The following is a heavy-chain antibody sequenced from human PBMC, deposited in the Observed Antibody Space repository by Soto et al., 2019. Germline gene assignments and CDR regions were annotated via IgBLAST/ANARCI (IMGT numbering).Heavy chain of an antibody. CDR3: GSDPGERHGDPRIDAFDI. D-gene: IGHD4-17*01. CDR2: IYYSGTT. V-gene: IGHV4-59*01. Sequence: SETLSLTCSVSGGSISSYHWSWVRQPPGKGLEWIGYIYYSGTTKYNPSLKSRVAISVDTSKNQFSLKLNSLTAADTAIYYCGSDPGERHGDPRIDAFDIWGQGTMFT. J-gene: IGHJ3*02. CDR1: GGSISSYH.